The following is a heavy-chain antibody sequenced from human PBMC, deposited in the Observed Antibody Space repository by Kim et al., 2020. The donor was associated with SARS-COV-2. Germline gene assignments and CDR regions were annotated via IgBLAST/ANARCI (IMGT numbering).Heavy chain of an antibody. V-gene: IGHV1-18*01. D-gene: IGHD3-16*01. J-gene: IGHJ4*02. Sequence: TNYAQKLQGRVTMTTDTSTSTAYMELRSLRSDDTAVYYCARGSASTGLRYWGQGTLVTVSS. CDR3: ARGSASTGLRY. CDR2: T.